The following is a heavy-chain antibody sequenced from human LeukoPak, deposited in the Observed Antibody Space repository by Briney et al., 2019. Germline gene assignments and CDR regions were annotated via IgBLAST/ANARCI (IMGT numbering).Heavy chain of an antibody. J-gene: IGHJ4*02. CDR1: GFAFSASG. Sequence: AGGSLRISCAASGFAFSASGMHWVRQAPGKGLEWVSGISDSGSSTNYADSVKGRFTISRDNSKNTLYLQMNSLRAEDTAVFYCARISPERGYSYGPLDNYFDYWGQGTLVTVSS. CDR2: ISDSGSST. D-gene: IGHD5-18*01. V-gene: IGHV3-NL1*01. CDR3: ARISPERGYSYGPLDNYFDY.